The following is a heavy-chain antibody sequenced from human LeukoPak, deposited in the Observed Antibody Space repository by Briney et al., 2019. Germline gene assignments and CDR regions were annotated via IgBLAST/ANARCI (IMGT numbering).Heavy chain of an antibody. Sequence: ASVKVFCKGCGGTIRSAYIRWGRNGPGEGLEWGGGGNAIFGTANYAQKFQGRVTITTDESTSTAYMELSSLRSEDTAVYYCARQGHGGYSYGGEFDYWGQGTLVTVSS. D-gene: IGHD5-18*01. CDR3: ARQGHGGYSYGGEFDY. J-gene: IGHJ4*02. CDR1: GGTIRSAY. CDR2: GNAIFGTA. V-gene: IGHV1-69*05.